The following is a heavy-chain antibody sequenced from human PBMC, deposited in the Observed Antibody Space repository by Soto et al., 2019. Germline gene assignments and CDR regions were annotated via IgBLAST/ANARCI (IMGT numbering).Heavy chain of an antibody. Sequence: SETLSLTCTVSGDSVSSGSYYWSWIRQPPGKGLEWIGYIYYSGSTNYNPSLKSRVTISVDTSKNQFSLKLSSVTAADTAVYYCESGFYAHHFDYWGQGNLVTVSS. CDR2: IYYSGST. D-gene: IGHD2-2*01. V-gene: IGHV4-61*01. J-gene: IGHJ4*02. CDR1: GDSVSSGSYY. CDR3: ESGFYAHHFDY.